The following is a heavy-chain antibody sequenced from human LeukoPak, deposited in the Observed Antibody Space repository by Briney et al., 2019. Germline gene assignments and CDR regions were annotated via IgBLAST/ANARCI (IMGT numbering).Heavy chain of an antibody. D-gene: IGHD6-19*01. CDR3: TSPQADSGATYFRH. J-gene: IGHJ1*01. V-gene: IGHV3-73*01. CDR1: GFTFSGST. Sequence: GGSLKLSCAASGFTFSGSTMHWVRQASGKGLEWIGRIRSKVSRYATAYAASVKGRFTISRDDAKNTAYLQMDSLKTEDTAVYYCTSPQADSGATYFRHWGQGTLVTVSS. CDR2: IRSKVSRYAT.